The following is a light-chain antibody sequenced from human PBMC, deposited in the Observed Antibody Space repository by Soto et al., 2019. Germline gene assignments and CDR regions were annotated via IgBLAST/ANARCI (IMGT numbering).Light chain of an antibody. V-gene: IGKV1-39*01. CDR1: QSISSY. Sequence: DIQMTQSPSSLSASVGDRVTITCRASQSISSYLNWYQQKPGKAPKLLIYAASSLQSGVPSRFSGSGSGTDFTLTISSLQPEDFATYYCQQSSSTPQTFGQGTKV. CDR3: QQSSSTPQT. J-gene: IGKJ1*01. CDR2: AAS.